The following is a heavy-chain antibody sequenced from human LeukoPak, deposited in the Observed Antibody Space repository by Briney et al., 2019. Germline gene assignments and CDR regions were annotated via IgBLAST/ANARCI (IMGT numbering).Heavy chain of an antibody. Sequence: SETLSLTCTVSSGSISSYYWSWIRQPPRKGLEWIGYIYNSRSTNYNPSLKSRVTFSVDTSKNQFSLKLSSVTAADTAVYYCARGGYDILTGPLDYWGQGALVTVSS. D-gene: IGHD3-9*01. CDR3: ARGGYDILTGPLDY. V-gene: IGHV4-59*01. CDR2: IYNSRST. J-gene: IGHJ4*02. CDR1: SGSISSYY.